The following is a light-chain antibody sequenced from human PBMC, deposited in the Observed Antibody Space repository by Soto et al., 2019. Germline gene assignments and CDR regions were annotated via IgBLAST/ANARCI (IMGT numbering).Light chain of an antibody. J-gene: IGKJ2*01. Sequence: EIVLTQSPGTLSLSPGERATLSCRASQSVRSNYLAWYQQKPGQAPRLLIYGASSSATGIPDRFSGSGSGTDFTLTISRLEPEDFEVYYCQHYGSSAYTFGQGTTLEIK. V-gene: IGKV3-20*01. CDR3: QHYGSSAYT. CDR2: GAS. CDR1: QSVRSNY.